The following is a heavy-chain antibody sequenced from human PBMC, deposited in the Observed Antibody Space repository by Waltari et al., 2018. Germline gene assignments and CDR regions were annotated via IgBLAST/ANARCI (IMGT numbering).Heavy chain of an antibody. D-gene: IGHD2-21*01. J-gene: IGHJ5*02. CDR3: ARDGGAYCGGDCYSNWFDP. CDR2: IIPIFGTA. V-gene: IGHV1-69*13. CDR1: GGTFSSYA. Sequence: QVQLVQSGAEVKKPGSSVKVSCKASGGTFSSYAISWVRQAPGQGLEWMGGIIPIFGTANYAQKFQGRVTITADEFTSTAYMELSSLRSEDTAVYYCARDGGAYCGGDCYSNWFDPWGQGTLVTVSS.